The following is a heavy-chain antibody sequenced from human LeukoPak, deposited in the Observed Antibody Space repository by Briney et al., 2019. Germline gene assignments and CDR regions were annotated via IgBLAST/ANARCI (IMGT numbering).Heavy chain of an antibody. CDR3: ARRSLDYGDYKYYYYMDV. D-gene: IGHD4-17*01. CDR1: GVSLSSYY. Sequence: KPSETLSLTCSVSGVSLSSYYWSWIPQPPGKGLEWIGYIYYSGSTNYNPSLKSRVTISVDTSKNQFSLKLSSVTAADTAVYYCARRSLDYGDYKYYYYMDVWGKGTTVTVSS. CDR2: IYYSGST. J-gene: IGHJ6*03. V-gene: IGHV4-59*08.